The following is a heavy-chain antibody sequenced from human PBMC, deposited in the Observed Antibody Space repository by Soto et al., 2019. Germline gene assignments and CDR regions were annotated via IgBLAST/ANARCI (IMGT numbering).Heavy chain of an antibody. Sequence: GWSLRLSCAASGFTFDDYAIHWVRQAPGKGLEWVSFISWNSGTIAYADSVKGRFTISRDNAKNSLYLQMNSLRAEDTALYYCAKETQIALRYYFDYWGQGALVTVSS. J-gene: IGHJ4*02. CDR1: GFTFDDYA. D-gene: IGHD4-17*01. CDR2: ISWNSGTI. CDR3: AKETQIALRYYFDY. V-gene: IGHV3-9*01.